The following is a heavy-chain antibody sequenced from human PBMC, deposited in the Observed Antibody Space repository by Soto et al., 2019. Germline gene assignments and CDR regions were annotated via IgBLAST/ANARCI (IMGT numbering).Heavy chain of an antibody. V-gene: IGHV3-9*01. CDR3: AKGTHIAARPNFDY. Sequence: GGSLRLSCAASGFTFDDYAMHWVRQAPGKGLEWVSGISWNSGSIGYADSVKGRFTISRDNAKNSLYLQMNSLRAEDTALYYCAKGTHIAARPNFDYWGQGTLVTVSS. CDR2: ISWNSGSI. J-gene: IGHJ4*02. D-gene: IGHD6-6*01. CDR1: GFTFDDYA.